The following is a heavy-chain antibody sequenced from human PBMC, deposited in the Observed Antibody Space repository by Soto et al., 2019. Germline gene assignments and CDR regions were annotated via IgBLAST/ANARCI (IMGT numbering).Heavy chain of an antibody. D-gene: IGHD2-21*01. CDR3: ARDPLIGDTDYGLDV. J-gene: IGHJ6*02. CDR1: GFTFSSYW. Sequence: EVQLVESGGGLVQPGGSLIVSCAASGFTFSSYWMHWVRQAPGKGLVWVSRINNDGSSTSYAQSVKGRFTISRDNAKSTLYREMSSLRAGDTVVYYCARDPLIGDTDYGLDVWGQGTTVTVS. CDR2: INNDGSST. V-gene: IGHV3-74*01.